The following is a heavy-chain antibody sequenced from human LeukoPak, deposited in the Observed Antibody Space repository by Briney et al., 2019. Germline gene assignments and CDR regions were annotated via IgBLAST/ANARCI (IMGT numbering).Heavy chain of an antibody. J-gene: IGHJ5*02. D-gene: IGHD4-17*01. Sequence: GGSLRLSCAASGFTFSSYGMSWVRQAPGKGLEWVSAIGGSTSGTYYADSVKGRFTISRDNSKNTLSLQMNSLGAEDTAVYYCTKDPNGDYVGAFDPWGQGTLVTVSS. CDR3: TKDPNGDYVGAFDP. CDR1: GFTFSSYG. V-gene: IGHV3-23*01. CDR2: IGGSTSGT.